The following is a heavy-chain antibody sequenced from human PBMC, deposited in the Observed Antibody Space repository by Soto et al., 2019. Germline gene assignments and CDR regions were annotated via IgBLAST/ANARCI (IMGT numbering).Heavy chain of an antibody. V-gene: IGHV3-23*01. CDR3: AKDIGYSSSWKSLFYYYYGMDV. CDR2: ISSGGTTT. D-gene: IGHD6-13*01. J-gene: IGHJ6*02. Sequence: GGSLRLSCTASGFSFSTHAMSWVRQAPRKGLEWVSSISSGGTTTFYAASVEGRFTISRDNAKNSLYLQMNSLRAEDTALYYCAKDIGYSSSWKSLFYYYYGMDVWGQGTTVTVSS. CDR1: GFSFSTHA.